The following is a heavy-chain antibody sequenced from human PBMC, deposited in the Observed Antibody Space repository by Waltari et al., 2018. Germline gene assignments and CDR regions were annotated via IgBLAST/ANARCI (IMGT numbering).Heavy chain of an antibody. J-gene: IGHJ5*02. CDR2: IYHSGST. CDR3: ARRAEAAAVGFDP. Sequence: QVQLQESGPGLVKPSETLSLTCAVSGYSISSGYYWGWIRQPPGTGLEWIGSIYHSGSTYYTPSLKSRVTISVDTSKNQFSLKLSSVTAADTAVYYCARRAEAAAVGFDPWGQGTLVTVSS. CDR1: GYSISSGYY. V-gene: IGHV4-38-2*01. D-gene: IGHD6-13*01.